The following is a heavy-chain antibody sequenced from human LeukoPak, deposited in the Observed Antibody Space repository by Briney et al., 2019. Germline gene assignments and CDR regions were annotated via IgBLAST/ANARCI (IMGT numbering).Heavy chain of an antibody. CDR1: GFTFSSYS. V-gene: IGHV3-21*01. D-gene: IGHD3-9*01. CDR3: AKNLRDVHYDSMDV. J-gene: IGHJ6*02. CDR2: ISSSSSYI. Sequence: PGGSLRLSCAASGFTFSSYSMNWVRQAPGKGLEWVSSISSSSSYIYYADSVKGRFTISRDNAKNSLYLQMNSLRAEDTAVYYCAKNLRDVHYDSMDVWGQGTTVTVSS.